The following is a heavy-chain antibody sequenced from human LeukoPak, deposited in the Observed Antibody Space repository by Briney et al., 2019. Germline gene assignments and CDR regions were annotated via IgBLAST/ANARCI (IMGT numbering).Heavy chain of an antibody. Sequence: GGSLRLSCAASGFTFSSYGMHWARQAPGKGLEWVAVISYDGSNKYYAGSVKGRFTISRDNSKNTLYLQMNSLRAEDTAVYYCAKDRWRTTVATCFDYWGQGTLVTVSS. V-gene: IGHV3-30*18. CDR3: AKDRWRTTVATCFDY. J-gene: IGHJ4*02. D-gene: IGHD4-23*01. CDR1: GFTFSSYG. CDR2: ISYDGSNK.